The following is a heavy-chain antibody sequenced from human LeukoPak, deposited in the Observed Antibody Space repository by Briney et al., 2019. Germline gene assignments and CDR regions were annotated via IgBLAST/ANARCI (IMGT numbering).Heavy chain of an antibody. D-gene: IGHD6-6*01. CDR2: INSDGSST. V-gene: IGHV3-74*01. CDR3: ARVWASTIAARPFDY. J-gene: IGHJ4*02. Sequence: GSLRLSCAASGFAFSNYWMHWVRQAPGKGPVWVSRINSDGSSTNYADSVKGRFTISRDNAKNTLYLQMNSLRAEDTAVYYCARVWASTIAARPFDYWGQGTLVTVSS. CDR1: GFAFSNYW.